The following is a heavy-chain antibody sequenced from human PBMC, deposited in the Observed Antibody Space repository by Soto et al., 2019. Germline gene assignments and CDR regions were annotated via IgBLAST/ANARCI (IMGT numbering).Heavy chain of an antibody. CDR3: ERAAPSLLDAFEM. J-gene: IGHJ3*02. CDR1: ADSISSYY. D-gene: IGHD1-26*01. CDR2: IYRSGSA. Sequence: QVQLQESGPGLVKPSETLSLTCTVSADSISSYYWSWIRQPPGKGLEWIGYIYRSGSANYNPSLQSRVTISVDTSKNQISLKLSSVTAADTAVYYCERAAPSLLDAFEMWGQGTVVTVSS. V-gene: IGHV4-59*01.